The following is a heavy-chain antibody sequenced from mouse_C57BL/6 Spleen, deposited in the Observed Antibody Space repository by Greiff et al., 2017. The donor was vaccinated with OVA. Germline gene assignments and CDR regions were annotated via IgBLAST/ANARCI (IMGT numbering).Heavy chain of an antibody. CDR2: ISSGGSYT. D-gene: IGHD1-1*01. Sequence: EVKLMESGGDLVKPGGSLKLSCAASGFTFSSYGMSWVRQTPDKRLEWVATISSGGSYTYYPDSVKGRFTISRDNAKNTLYLQMSSLKSEDTAMYYCARHKDYYGSTPWFAYWGQGTLVTVSA. CDR1: GFTFSSYG. J-gene: IGHJ3*01. CDR3: ARHKDYYGSTPWFAY. V-gene: IGHV5-6*01.